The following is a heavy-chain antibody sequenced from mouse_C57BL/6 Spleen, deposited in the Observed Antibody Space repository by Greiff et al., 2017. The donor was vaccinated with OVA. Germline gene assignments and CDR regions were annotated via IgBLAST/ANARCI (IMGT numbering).Heavy chain of an antibody. CDR1: GYSFTGYY. CDR3: ARGSLLDY. CDR2: INPSTGGT. D-gene: IGHD1-1*02. Sequence: VQLQQSGPELVKPGASVKISCKASGYSFTGYYMNWVKQSPEKSLEWIGEINPSTGGTTYNQKFKAKATLTVDKSSSTAYMQLKSLTSEDSAVYYCARGSLLDYWGQGTTLTVSS. V-gene: IGHV1-42*01. J-gene: IGHJ2*01.